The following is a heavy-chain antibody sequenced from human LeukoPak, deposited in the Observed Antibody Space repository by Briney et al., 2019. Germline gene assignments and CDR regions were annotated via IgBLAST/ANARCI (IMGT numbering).Heavy chain of an antibody. J-gene: IGHJ4*02. CDR2: IYSGGST. V-gene: IGHV3-53*01. D-gene: IGHD3-22*01. Sequence: GGSLRLSCAASGFTVSSNYMSWVRQAPGKGLEWVSVIYSGGSTYYADSVKGRFTISRDNSKNTLYLQMNSLRAEDTAVYYCARDGSGWTVDYWGQGTLVTVSS. CDR3: ARDGSGWTVDY. CDR1: GFTVSSNY.